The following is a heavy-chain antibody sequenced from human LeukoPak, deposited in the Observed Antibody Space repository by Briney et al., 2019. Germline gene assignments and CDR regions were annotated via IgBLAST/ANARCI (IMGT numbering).Heavy chain of an antibody. Sequence: PGGSLRLSCAASGFTFSSYSMNWVRQAPGKGLEWVSYISSSSSTIYYADSVKGRFTISRDNAKNSLYLQMNSLRDEDTAVYYCAGGSGDGYNYYFDYWGQGTLVTVSS. V-gene: IGHV3-48*02. J-gene: IGHJ4*02. CDR3: AGGSGDGYNYYFDY. CDR1: GFTFSSYS. CDR2: ISSSSSTI. D-gene: IGHD5-24*01.